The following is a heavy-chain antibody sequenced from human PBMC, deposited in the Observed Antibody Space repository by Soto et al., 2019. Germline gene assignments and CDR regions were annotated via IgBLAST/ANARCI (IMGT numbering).Heavy chain of an antibody. J-gene: IGHJ3*02. CDR3: ARVRYSGSYFAFDI. CDR2: INAGNGNT. CDR1: GYTFTSYA. Sequence: VASVKVSCKASGYTFTSYAMHWVRQAPGQRLEWMGWINAGNGNTKYSQKFQGRVTITRDTFASTAYMELSSLRSEDTAVYYCARVRYSGSYFAFDIWGQGTMVTVSS. D-gene: IGHD1-26*01. V-gene: IGHV1-3*01.